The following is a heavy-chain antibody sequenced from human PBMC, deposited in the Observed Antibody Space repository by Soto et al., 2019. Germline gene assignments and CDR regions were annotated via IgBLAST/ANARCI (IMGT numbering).Heavy chain of an antibody. J-gene: IGHJ6*02. D-gene: IGHD6-6*01. CDR1: GYTFTSYD. V-gene: IGHV1-8*01. Sequence: QVQLVQSGAEVKKPGASVKVSCKASGYTFTSYDINWVRQATGQGLEWMGWMNPNSGNTGYAQKFQGRATMTRNTSISTAYMELSSLRSEDTAVYYCARRGLSSLSTFRYYYYGMDVWGQGTTVTVSS. CDR3: ARRGLSSLSTFRYYYYGMDV. CDR2: MNPNSGNT.